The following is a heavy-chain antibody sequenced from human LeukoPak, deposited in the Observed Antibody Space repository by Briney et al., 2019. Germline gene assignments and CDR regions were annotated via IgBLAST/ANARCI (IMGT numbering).Heavy chain of an antibody. Sequence: GGSLRLSCAVSGFTFSSYSMNWVRQAPGKGLEWVSVIYSGGSTYYADSVKGRFTISRDNSKNTLYLQMNSLRAEDTAVYYCARDRYCSGGSCYSHYFDYWGQGTLVTVSS. J-gene: IGHJ4*02. CDR3: ARDRYCSGGSCYSHYFDY. D-gene: IGHD2-15*01. CDR1: GFTFSSYS. CDR2: IYSGGST. V-gene: IGHV3-53*01.